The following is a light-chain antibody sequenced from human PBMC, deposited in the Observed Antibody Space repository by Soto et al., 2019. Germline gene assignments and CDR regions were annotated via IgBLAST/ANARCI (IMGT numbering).Light chain of an antibody. Sequence: EIVLTQSPATLSLSPGERATLSCRASQSINRHLAWYRQKPGQAPRLLIYDASNRATGIPDRFSGSGSGTDFTLTISSLEPEDFAVYYCQHRSIWPVSFGQGTRLEIK. V-gene: IGKV3-11*01. J-gene: IGKJ5*01. CDR3: QHRSIWPVS. CDR1: QSINRH. CDR2: DAS.